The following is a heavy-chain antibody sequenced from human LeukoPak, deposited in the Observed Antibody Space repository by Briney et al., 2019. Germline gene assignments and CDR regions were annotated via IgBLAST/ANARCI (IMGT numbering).Heavy chain of an antibody. J-gene: IGHJ4*02. D-gene: IGHD4-17*01. CDR2: IHHSGTA. V-gene: IGHV4-38-2*01. Sequence: PSETLTVICAVSGYSISSGYYWCWSRQPGEKVLELIGIIHHSGTAYYNPSLKSRFTISGDTSKNNFSLNLSCLTAADTAVYYCARAFKDTTVTSGFDYWGQGTLVTVSS. CDR1: GYSISSGYY. CDR3: ARAFKDTTVTSGFDY.